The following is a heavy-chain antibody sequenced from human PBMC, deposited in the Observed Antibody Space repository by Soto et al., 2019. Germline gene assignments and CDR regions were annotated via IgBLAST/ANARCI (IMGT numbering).Heavy chain of an antibody. J-gene: IGHJ4*02. CDR2: MTFDGSTK. Sequence: SGGSLRLSCVASGLPFSTYQMYWVRQAPGKGLEGVAVMTFDGSTKYHADSVRGRFTISRDNSKNTLYLDMRSLRIEDTAVYYCASGSYFVNWGLGTLVTVSS. D-gene: IGHD1-26*01. CDR1: GLPFSTYQ. CDR3: ASGSYFVN. V-gene: IGHV3-30-3*01.